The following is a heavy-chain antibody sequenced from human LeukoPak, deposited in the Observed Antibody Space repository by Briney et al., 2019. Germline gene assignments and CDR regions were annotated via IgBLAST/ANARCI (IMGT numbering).Heavy chain of an antibody. Sequence: GGSLRLSCAASGFTFSSYSMNWVRQAPGKGLEWVSSLFSSSTYKYYADSVKGRFTISRDDSKNTLSLQMNSLRPEDTAVYYCAVGRSGYYYFDYWGQGTLVTVSS. CDR3: AVGRSGYYYFDY. CDR2: LFSSSTYK. J-gene: IGHJ4*02. V-gene: IGHV3-21*01. D-gene: IGHD3-22*01. CDR1: GFTFSSYS.